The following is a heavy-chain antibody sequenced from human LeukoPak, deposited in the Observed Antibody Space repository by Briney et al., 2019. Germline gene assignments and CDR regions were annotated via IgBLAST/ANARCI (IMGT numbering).Heavy chain of an antibody. CDR3: ARRRDSSGYFPYFDF. CDR1: GGSISTNSHY. CDR2: IYYSGST. J-gene: IGHJ4*02. Sequence: SETLSLTCTVSGGSISTNSHYWGWIRQPPGKGLEWIGSIYYSGSTNYNPSLKSRVTFSVDTSKSQFSLKLSSVTAADTAVYYCARRRDSSGYFPYFDFWGQGTLVTVFS. V-gene: IGHV4-39*01. D-gene: IGHD3-22*01.